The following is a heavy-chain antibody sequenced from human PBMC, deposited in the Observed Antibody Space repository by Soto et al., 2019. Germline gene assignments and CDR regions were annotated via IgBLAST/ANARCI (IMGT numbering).Heavy chain of an antibody. D-gene: IGHD3-3*01. V-gene: IGHV4-34*01. CDR2: INHSGST. CDR3: ASGWGQGYDFWSGYPYGMDV. J-gene: IGHJ6*02. CDR1: GGSFSGYY. Sequence: APETLSLTCAVYGGSFSGYYWSWIRQPPWKGLEWIGEINHSGSTNYNPSLKSRVTISVDTSKNQFSLKLSSVTAADTAVYYCASGWGQGYDFWSGYPYGMDVWGQGTTVTVSS.